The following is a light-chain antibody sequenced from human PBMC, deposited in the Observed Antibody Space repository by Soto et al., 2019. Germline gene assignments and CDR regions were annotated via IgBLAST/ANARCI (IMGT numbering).Light chain of an antibody. CDR2: RNN. J-gene: IGLJ1*01. Sequence: VLTQPPSASGTPGQRVTISCSGSSSNIGKNNVYWYQQLPGTTPQLLIYRNNQRPSGVPDRFSASKSGTSASLAISGLRSEDEADYYCAAWDDSLSGLYVFGTGTKVTVL. V-gene: IGLV1-47*01. CDR1: SSNIGKNN. CDR3: AAWDDSLSGLYV.